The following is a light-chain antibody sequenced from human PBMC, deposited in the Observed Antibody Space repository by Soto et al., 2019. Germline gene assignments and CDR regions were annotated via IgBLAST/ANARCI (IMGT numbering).Light chain of an antibody. J-gene: IGLJ1*01. Sequence: QSALTQPASVSGSPGQPITISCTGTSSDVGNYKYVSWYQQHPGKAPKLMIYEVSNRPSGVSNRFSGSKSGNTASLTISGLQAEDETDYYCFSYTSSGTYVFGTGTQLTVL. CDR3: FSYTSSGTYV. CDR1: SSDVGNYKY. CDR2: EVS. V-gene: IGLV2-14*01.